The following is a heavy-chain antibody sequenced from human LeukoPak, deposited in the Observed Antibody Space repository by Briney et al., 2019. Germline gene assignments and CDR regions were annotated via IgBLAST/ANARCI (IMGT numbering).Heavy chain of an antibody. J-gene: IGHJ4*02. Sequence: NPGGSQRLSCAASGFTFSNAWMSWVRQAPGKGLEWVGRVKSKTDGEKTDYAAPVKGRFTISRDDSKNTLYLQMNSLKTEDTAVYYCTTATDMIYFGSGCPSVDYWGQGTLVTVSS. CDR1: GFTFSNAW. CDR3: TTATDMIYFGSGCPSVDY. D-gene: IGHD3-10*01. V-gene: IGHV3-15*01. CDR2: VKSKTDGEKT.